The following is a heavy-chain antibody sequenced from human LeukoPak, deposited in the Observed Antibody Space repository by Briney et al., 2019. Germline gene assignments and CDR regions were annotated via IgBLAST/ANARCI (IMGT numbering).Heavy chain of an antibody. V-gene: IGHV1-2*02. Sequence: ASVKVSCKASGYTFTGYYMHWVRQAPGQGLEWMGWINLNSGGTNYAQKLQGRVTMTTDTSTSTAYMELRSLRSDDTAVYYCARGDWWDAFDIWGQGTMVTVSS. CDR3: ARGDWWDAFDI. D-gene: IGHD2-8*02. CDR1: GYTFTGYY. J-gene: IGHJ3*02. CDR2: INLNSGGT.